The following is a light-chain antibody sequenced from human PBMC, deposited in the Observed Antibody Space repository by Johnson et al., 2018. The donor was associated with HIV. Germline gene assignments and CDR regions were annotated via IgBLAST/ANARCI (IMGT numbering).Light chain of an antibody. CDR2: ENT. V-gene: IGLV1-51*02. CDR1: SSNIGNNY. J-gene: IGLJ1*01. Sequence: QSVLTQPPSVSAAPGQKVTISCSGSSSNIGNNYVSWYQQLPGTAPKLLIYENTKRPSGIPDRFSGSKSGTSATLVITGLQTGDEADYYCGTWDSSLSRIFGTGTKVTVL. CDR3: GTWDSSLSRI.